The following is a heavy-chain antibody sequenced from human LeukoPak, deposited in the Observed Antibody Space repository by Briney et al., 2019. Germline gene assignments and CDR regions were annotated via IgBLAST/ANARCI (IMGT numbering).Heavy chain of an antibody. CDR1: GFTFSSYS. J-gene: IGHJ4*02. V-gene: IGHV3-48*04. D-gene: IGHD3-16*01. Sequence: GGSLRLSCAASGFTFSSYSMNWVRQAPGKGLEWVSYISSSGSTIYYADSVKGRFTISRDNAKNSLYLQMNSLRAEDTAVYYCASNLLPSGGIDYWGQGTLVTVSS. CDR2: ISSSGSTI. CDR3: ASNLLPSGGIDY.